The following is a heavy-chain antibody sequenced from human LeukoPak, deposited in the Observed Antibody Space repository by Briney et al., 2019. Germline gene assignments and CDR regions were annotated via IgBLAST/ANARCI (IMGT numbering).Heavy chain of an antibody. CDR2: ISSSGSTI. D-gene: IGHD3-10*01. V-gene: IGHV3-48*03. J-gene: IGHJ4*02. CDR3: AREHYGSGSYYNSPGWD. Sequence: GGSLRLSCAASGFTFSSYEMNWVRQAPGKGLEWVSYISSSGSTIYYADSVKGRFTISRDNAKNSLYLQMNSLRAEDTAVYYCAREHYGSGSYYNSPGWDWGQGTLVTVSS. CDR1: GFTFSSYE.